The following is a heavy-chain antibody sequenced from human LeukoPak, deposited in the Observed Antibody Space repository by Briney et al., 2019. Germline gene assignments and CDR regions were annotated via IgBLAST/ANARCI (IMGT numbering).Heavy chain of an antibody. CDR2: IKQDGSEK. D-gene: IGHD5-12*01. V-gene: IGHV3-7*01. CDR1: GFTFSSYW. J-gene: IGHJ4*02. Sequence: GGSLRLSCAASGFTFSSYWMSWVRQAPGKGLEGVAIIKQDGSEKYYVDSVKGRFTISRDNAKNSLYLQMNSLRAEDTAVYYCARVMYSGYDFDYWGQGTLVTVSS. CDR3: ARVMYSGYDFDY.